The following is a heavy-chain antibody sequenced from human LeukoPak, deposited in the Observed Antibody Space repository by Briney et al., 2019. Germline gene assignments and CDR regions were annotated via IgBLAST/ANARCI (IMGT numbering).Heavy chain of an antibody. Sequence: PGGSLRLSCAASGFTFSSYAMHWVRQAPGKGLEWVAVISYDGGNKYYADSVKGRFTISIDNSKNTLYLQMSSLRAEDTAVYYCARGRGLHIVVVTATGPFDYWGQGTLVTVSS. J-gene: IGHJ4*02. CDR1: GFTFSSYA. V-gene: IGHV3-30-3*01. CDR2: ISYDGGNK. D-gene: IGHD2-21*02. CDR3: ARGRGLHIVVVTATGPFDY.